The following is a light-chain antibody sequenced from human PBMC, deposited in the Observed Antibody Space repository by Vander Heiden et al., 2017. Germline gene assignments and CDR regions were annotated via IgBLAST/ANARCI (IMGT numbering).Light chain of an antibody. J-gene: IGKJ1*01. Sequence: EIVLTQSPGTLSLSPGQRATLSCRASQSVSSSYLAWYQQKPGQAPRLLSYGASSRATGIPDRFSGSGSGTDFTLTISRLEPEDLAVYYCQQYGISPWTFGQGTKVEIK. V-gene: IGKV3-20*01. CDR2: GAS. CDR3: QQYGISPWT. CDR1: QSVSSSY.